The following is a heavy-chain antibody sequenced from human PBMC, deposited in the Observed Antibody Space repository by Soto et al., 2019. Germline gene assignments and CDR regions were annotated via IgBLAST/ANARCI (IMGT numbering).Heavy chain of an antibody. D-gene: IGHD2-21*02. CDR1: GYSFNTYW. Sequence: GESLKISCQASGYSFNTYWIGWVRQMPGKGLEWMGIIYPSDSDTRYSPSFEGQVTISADKSITTAYLQWSSLKASDTAMYYCARSGGVTYFDYWGQGALVTVSS. CDR2: IYPSDSDT. J-gene: IGHJ4*02. V-gene: IGHV5-51*01. CDR3: ARSGGVTYFDY.